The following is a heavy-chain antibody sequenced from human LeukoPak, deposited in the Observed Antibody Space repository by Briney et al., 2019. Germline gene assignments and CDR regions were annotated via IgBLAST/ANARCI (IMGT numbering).Heavy chain of an antibody. D-gene: IGHD2-15*01. J-gene: IGHJ6*03. V-gene: IGHV1-18*01. CDR3: ARGRYCSGGNCWAIYYYYMDV. CDR1: GYTFSNYG. Sequence: GASVKVSCKASGYTFSNYGISWVRQAPGQGLEWMGWISTFNGNAKYAQNFQGRVTMTTDTSTSTAHMALKSLRSDDTAVYYCARGRYCSGGNCWAIYYYYMDVWGKGTTVTVSS. CDR2: ISTFNGNA.